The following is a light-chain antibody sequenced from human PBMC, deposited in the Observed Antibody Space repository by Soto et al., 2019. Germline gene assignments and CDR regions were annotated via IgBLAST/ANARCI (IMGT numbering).Light chain of an antibody. Sequence: EIVLTQSPATLSLSPGERATLSCGASQSVSSSYLAWYQQKPGLAPRLLIYDASSRATGIPDRFSGSGSGTDFTLTISRLEPEDFAVCYCQQYGSSPPELTFGGGTKVAIK. J-gene: IGKJ4*01. CDR2: DAS. V-gene: IGKV3D-20*01. CDR3: QQYGSSPPELT. CDR1: QSVSSSY.